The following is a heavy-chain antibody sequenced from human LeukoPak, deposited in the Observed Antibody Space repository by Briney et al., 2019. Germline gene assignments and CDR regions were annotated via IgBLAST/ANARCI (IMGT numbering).Heavy chain of an antibody. J-gene: IGHJ3*02. CDR1: GYTFSNYG. CDR3: ARDWNCSSRSCVDTFDI. CDR2: ISTYNGNT. V-gene: IGHV1-18*01. Sequence: ASVKVSCKASGYTFSNYGISWVRQAPGQELEWMGWISTYNGNTAYAQKFQGRVTMTTDTSTTTAYMELRSLKSDDTAVYYCARDWNCSSRSCVDTFDIWGQGTTVTVSS. D-gene: IGHD2-2*01.